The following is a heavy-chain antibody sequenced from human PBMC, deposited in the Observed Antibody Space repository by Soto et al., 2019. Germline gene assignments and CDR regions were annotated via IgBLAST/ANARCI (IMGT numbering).Heavy chain of an antibody. J-gene: IGHJ5*02. CDR2: INHSGST. Sequence: PSETLSLTCAVYGGSFSSYYWSWIRQPPGKGLEWIGEINHSGSTNYNPSLKSRVTISVDTSKNQFSLKLSSVTAADTAVYYCATQEVGGTYVYTFDPWGQGTLVTVSS. D-gene: IGHD1-26*01. V-gene: IGHV4-34*01. CDR1: GGSFSSYY. CDR3: ATQEVGGTYVYTFDP.